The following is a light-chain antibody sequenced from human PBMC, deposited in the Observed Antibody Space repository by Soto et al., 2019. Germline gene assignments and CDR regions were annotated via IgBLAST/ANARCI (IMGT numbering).Light chain of an antibody. CDR2: ENN. J-gene: IGLJ1*01. CDR3: GAWDSGLSGYV. V-gene: IGLV1-51*02. CDR1: NSNIGNTY. Sequence: QSVLTQPPSVSAAPGQKVTISCSGSNSNIGNTYVSWYQQLPGTAPKLLIYENNKRPSGIPDRFSGSKSGTSATLGITGLQTGDEADYYCGAWDSGLSGYVCGTGTKVTVL.